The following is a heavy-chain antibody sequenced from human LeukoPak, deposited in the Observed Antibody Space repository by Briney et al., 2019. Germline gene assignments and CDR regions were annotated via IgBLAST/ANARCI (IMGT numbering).Heavy chain of an antibody. CDR1: GFTFSTYD. V-gene: IGHV3-13*01. D-gene: IGHD2-21*01. Sequence: PGGSLRLSCEASGFTFSTYDMHWVRQATGKGPEWVSAISTAGDTYYLGSVKGRFTISRENAKNSLYLHMNSLRAGDTGVYYCATSDGGYWGQGTLVTVSS. CDR2: ISTAGDT. J-gene: IGHJ4*02. CDR3: ATSDGGY.